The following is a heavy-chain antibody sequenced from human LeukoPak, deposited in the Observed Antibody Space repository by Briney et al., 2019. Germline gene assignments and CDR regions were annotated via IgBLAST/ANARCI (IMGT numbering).Heavy chain of an antibody. Sequence: GESLKISCQGSGYSFTSYWIGWVPQLPGKGLEYVGIIHPGDSDTRYSPSFQGQLTISVDRPSSTAYLQWSRLKASDTAMYYCATHPGGLQSGFDNWGQGTLVTVSS. CDR2: IHPGDSDT. CDR3: ATHPGGLQSGFDN. V-gene: IGHV5-51*01. J-gene: IGHJ4*02. D-gene: IGHD5-24*01. CDR1: GYSFTSYW.